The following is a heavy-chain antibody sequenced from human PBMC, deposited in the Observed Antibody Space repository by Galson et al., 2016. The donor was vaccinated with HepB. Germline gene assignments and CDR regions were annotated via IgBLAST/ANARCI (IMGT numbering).Heavy chain of an antibody. J-gene: IGHJ5*02. V-gene: IGHV3-66*02. D-gene: IGHD3-10*01. CDR1: GFSVSDNY. CDR3: ARDHQSDYDGSGRRGFDA. Sequence: SLRLSCAASGFSVSDNYMSWVRQAPGKGLQWVSLIYSAGGTHYADSIKGRFTISRDTSKNMLYLQMNSLRPDDTAVYYCARDHQSDYDGSGRRGFDAWGPGTLVIVSS. CDR2: IYSAGGT.